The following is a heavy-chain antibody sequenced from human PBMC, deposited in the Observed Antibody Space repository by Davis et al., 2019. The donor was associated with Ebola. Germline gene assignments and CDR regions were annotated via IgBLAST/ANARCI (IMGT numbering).Heavy chain of an antibody. CDR1: GYTFTGYY. Sequence: ASVKVSCKASGYTFTGYYIHWVRQAPGQGLEWMGWISAYNGNTNYAQKLQGRVTMTTDTSTSTAYMELRSLRSDDTAVYYCARRSWLQLLDYWGQGTLVTVSS. V-gene: IGHV1-18*04. D-gene: IGHD5-24*01. CDR3: ARRSWLQLLDY. CDR2: ISAYNGNT. J-gene: IGHJ4*02.